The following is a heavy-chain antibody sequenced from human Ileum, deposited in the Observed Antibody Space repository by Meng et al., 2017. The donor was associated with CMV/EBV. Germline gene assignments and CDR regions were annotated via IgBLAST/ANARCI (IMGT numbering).Heavy chain of an antibody. V-gene: IGHV5-51*01. Sequence: CQASGYIFPNYWIGWVRQMPGKGLEWMGIIYPGNSNTRYSPSFYGQVTFSADRSINTAYLQWSSLKASDTAIYYCAKAGDGYNTFDYWGQGTLVTVSS. CDR2: IYPGNSNT. D-gene: IGHD5-24*01. CDR1: GYIFPNYW. J-gene: IGHJ4*02. CDR3: AKAGDGYNTFDY.